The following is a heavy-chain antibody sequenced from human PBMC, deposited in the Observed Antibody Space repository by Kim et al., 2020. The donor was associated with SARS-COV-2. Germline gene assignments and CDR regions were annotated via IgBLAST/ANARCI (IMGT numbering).Heavy chain of an antibody. D-gene: IGHD6-13*01. CDR1: GGSFSGYY. V-gene: IGHV4-34*01. CDR2: INHSGST. CDR3: ASGHSSSLRGYYYYYYYM. J-gene: IGHJ6*03. Sequence: SETLSLTCAVYGGSFSGYYWSWIRQPPGKGLEWIGEINHSGSTNYNPSLKSRVTISVDTSKNQFSLKLSSVTAADTAVYYCASGHSSSLRGYYYYYYYM.